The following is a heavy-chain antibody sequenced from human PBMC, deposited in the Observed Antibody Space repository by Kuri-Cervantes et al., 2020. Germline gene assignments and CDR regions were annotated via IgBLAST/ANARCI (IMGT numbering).Heavy chain of an antibody. V-gene: IGHV3-21*01. J-gene: IGHJ4*02. CDR3: ARQIAVAGVFGPYYFDY. D-gene: IGHD6-19*01. CDR1: KFTFSNYD. CDR2: IRSSSSHT. Sequence: LSLTCAASKFTFSNYDLNWVRQAPGKGLEWVASIRSSSSHTYYADSVKGRFTISRDNAKELLYLQMSGLRAEDTAVYYCARQIAVAGVFGPYYFDYWGQGTLVTVSS.